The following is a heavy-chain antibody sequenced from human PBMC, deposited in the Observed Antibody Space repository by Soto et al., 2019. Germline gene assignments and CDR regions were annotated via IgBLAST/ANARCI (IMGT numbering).Heavy chain of an antibody. CDR3: ASSYAGGGNRFYYYGMDV. D-gene: IGHD2-15*01. CDR1: GGSISSGGYY. CDR2: IYYSGST. J-gene: IGHJ6*02. Sequence: SETLSLTCTVSGGSISSGGYYWSWIRQHPGKGLEWIGYIYYSGSTYYNPSLKSRVTISVDTSKNQFSLKLSSVTAADTAVYYCASSYAGGGNRFYYYGMDVWGQGTTVTVS. V-gene: IGHV4-31*03.